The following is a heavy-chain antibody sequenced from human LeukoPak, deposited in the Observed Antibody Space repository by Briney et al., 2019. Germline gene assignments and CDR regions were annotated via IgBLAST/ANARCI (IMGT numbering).Heavy chain of an antibody. V-gene: IGHV4-59*01. CDR1: GGSISSYY. D-gene: IGHD2-2*01. J-gene: IGHJ4*01. Sequence: PSETLSLTCTVSGGSISSYYWSWIRQPPGKGLEWIGYIYYSGSTNYNPSLKSRVTISVDTSKNQFSLKLSSVTAADTAVYYCARGSVRFCSSTSGSYFDYWGQEPWSPSPQ. CDR2: IYYSGST. CDR3: ARGSVRFCSSTSGSYFDY.